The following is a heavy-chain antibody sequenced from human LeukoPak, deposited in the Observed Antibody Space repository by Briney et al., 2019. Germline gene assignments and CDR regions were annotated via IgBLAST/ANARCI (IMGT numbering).Heavy chain of an antibody. CDR1: GYTFTGYY. CDR3: ARDRGYSSKRLFQH. CDR2: INPNSGGT. Sequence: ASVKVSCKASGYTFTGYYMHWVRQAPGQGLEWMGWINPNSGGTNYAQKFQGRVTMTRDTSISTAYMELSRLGSDDTAVYYCARDRGYSSKRLFQHWARAPWSPSPQ. D-gene: IGHD6-19*01. J-gene: IGHJ1*01. V-gene: IGHV1-2*02.